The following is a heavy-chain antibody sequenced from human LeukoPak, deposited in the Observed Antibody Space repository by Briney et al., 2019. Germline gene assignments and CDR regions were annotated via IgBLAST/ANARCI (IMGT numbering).Heavy chain of an antibody. CDR1: GFTVSNNY. J-gene: IGHJ6*02. CDR3: ARDRGYAMDV. D-gene: IGHD1-1*01. Sequence: GGSLRLSCAASGFTVSNNYLSWVRQAPGKGLEWVSVIYSDDSTYYIDSVKGRFTISGDNSKNTLYLQMNSLRAEDTAVYYCARDRGYAMDVWGQGTTVTVSS. CDR2: IYSDDST. V-gene: IGHV3-53*01.